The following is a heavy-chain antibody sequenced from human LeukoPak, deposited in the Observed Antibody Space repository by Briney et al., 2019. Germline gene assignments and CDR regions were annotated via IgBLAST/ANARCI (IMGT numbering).Heavy chain of an antibody. CDR1: GFDIRHYY. Sequence: GGSLRLSCVASGFDIRHYYMRWVRQAPAKGLEWVSAINGSGGSTYYADSVKGRFTISRDNSKNTLYLQMNSLRAEDTAVYYCAKDSPSIYHGANYYYGMDVWGQGTTVTVSS. CDR2: INGSGGST. CDR3: AKDSPSIYHGANYYYGMDV. J-gene: IGHJ6*02. V-gene: IGHV3-23*01. D-gene: IGHD2-2*01.